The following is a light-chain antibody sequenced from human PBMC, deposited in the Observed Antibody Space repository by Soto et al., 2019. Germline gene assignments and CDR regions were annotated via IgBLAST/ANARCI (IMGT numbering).Light chain of an antibody. J-gene: IGKJ4*01. CDR1: QSLSNSF. V-gene: IGKV3-20*01. Sequence: EILLTQSPGTLSLSPGDRATLSCRASQSLSNSFLAWYQQKPGQTPRLLISGASTRATDIPDRFSGSGSGTDFTLTISRLEPEDFAVYFCQQYGRLPLSFGGGTRVEIK. CDR2: GAS. CDR3: QQYGRLPLS.